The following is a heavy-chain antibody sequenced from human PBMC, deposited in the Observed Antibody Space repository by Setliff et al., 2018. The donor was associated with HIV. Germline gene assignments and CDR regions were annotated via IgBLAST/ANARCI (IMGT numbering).Heavy chain of an antibody. CDR2: INHSGST. Sequence: PSETLSLTCAVYGGSFSGYYWSWIRQPPGKGLEWIGEINHSGSTNYNPSLKSRVTISVDTSKNQFSLKLSSVPAADTAVYYCARDGAVAGWDYYYYGMDVWGQGTTVTVSS. D-gene: IGHD6-19*01. CDR3: ARDGAVAGWDYYYYGMDV. CDR1: GGSFSGYY. V-gene: IGHV4-34*01. J-gene: IGHJ6*02.